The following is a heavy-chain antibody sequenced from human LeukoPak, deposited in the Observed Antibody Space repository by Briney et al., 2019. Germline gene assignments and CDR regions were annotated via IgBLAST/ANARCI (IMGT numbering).Heavy chain of an antibody. V-gene: IGHV1-18*01. CDR3: ASTYDYDSSGYYYEPEYFQH. CDR2: IRAANGNT. CDR1: GYTFTSNG. Sequence: ASVKVSCKASGYTFTSNGFSWVRQAPGQGLEWMGWIRAANGNTKYVQNLQGRVTMTTDTSTSTAYMELRSLRSDDPAVYYCASTYDYDSSGYYYEPEYFQHWGQGTLVTVSS. J-gene: IGHJ1*01. D-gene: IGHD3-22*01.